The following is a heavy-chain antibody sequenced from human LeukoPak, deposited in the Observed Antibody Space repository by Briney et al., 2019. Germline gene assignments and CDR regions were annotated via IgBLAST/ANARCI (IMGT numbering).Heavy chain of an antibody. D-gene: IGHD1-26*01. Sequence: GGSLRLSCAASGFTFSSYGMHWVRQAPGKGLEWVAFIRYDGSNKYYADSVKGRFTISRDNSKNSLYLQMNSLRAEGTAVYYCAREFVVGAPIDYWGQGTLVTVSS. CDR3: AREFVVGAPIDY. J-gene: IGHJ4*02. CDR1: GFTFSSYG. CDR2: IRYDGSNK. V-gene: IGHV3-30*02.